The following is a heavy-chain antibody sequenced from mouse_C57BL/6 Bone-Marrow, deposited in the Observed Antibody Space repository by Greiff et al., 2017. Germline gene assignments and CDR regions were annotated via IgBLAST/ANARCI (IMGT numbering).Heavy chain of an antibody. D-gene: IGHD1-1*01. V-gene: IGHV7-3*01. CDR1: GFTFTDYY. CDR2: IRNKDNGYTT. Sequence: EVHLVESGGGLVQPGGSLSLSCAASGFTFTDYYMSWVRQPPGKALEWLGFIRNKDNGYTTEYSASVKGRFTISRDNSQSILYLQMHALRAEDSSTYYFSSLSYCSSYDYFDYWGQGTTLTVSS. J-gene: IGHJ2*01. CDR3: SSLSYCSSYDYFDY.